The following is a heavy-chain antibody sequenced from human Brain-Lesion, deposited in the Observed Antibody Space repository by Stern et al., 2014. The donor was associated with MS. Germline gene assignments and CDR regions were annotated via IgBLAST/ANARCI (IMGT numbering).Heavy chain of an antibody. D-gene: IGHD3-3*01. J-gene: IGHJ6*02. V-gene: IGHV1-2*02. Sequence: QVQLVQSGAEVKKPGASVKVSCKTSGYIFTGYYIHWVRQAPGQGLEWMAWINPKTGGNNYAQKFQGRVTMSRDTSISTAYVELSSLTSDDTAVYYCARDQRGITIFGVVTDYYYLGMDVWGQGTTVTVSS. CDR1: GYIFTGYY. CDR2: INPKTGGN. CDR3: ARDQRGITIFGVVTDYYYLGMDV.